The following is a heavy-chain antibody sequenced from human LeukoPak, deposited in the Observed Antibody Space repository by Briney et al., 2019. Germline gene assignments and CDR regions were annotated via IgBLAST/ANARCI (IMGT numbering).Heavy chain of an antibody. CDR2: IKQDGSGK. Sequence: GGSLRLSCAASGFTFSSYWMSWVRQAPGKGLEWVANIKQDGSGKYYVDSVKGRFTISRDNAKNSLYLQMNSLRAEDTAVYYCARDTADCSGGSCYSPLGFYYYMDVWGKGTTVTVSS. V-gene: IGHV3-7*01. J-gene: IGHJ6*03. D-gene: IGHD2-15*01. CDR3: ARDTADCSGGSCYSPLGFYYYMDV. CDR1: GFTFSSYW.